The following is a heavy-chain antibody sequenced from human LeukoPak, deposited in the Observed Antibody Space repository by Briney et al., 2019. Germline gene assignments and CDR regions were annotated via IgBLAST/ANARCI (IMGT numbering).Heavy chain of an antibody. CDR3: ARARGYCSSTSCLGHPNWFDP. D-gene: IGHD2-2*01. J-gene: IGHJ5*02. CDR2: INPNSGGT. V-gene: IGHV1-2*04. Sequence: ASVKVSGKASGYTFTGYYMHWVRQAPGQGLEWMGWINPNSGGTNYAQKFQGWVTMTRDTSISTAYMELSRLRSDDTAVYYCARARGYCSSTSCLGHPNWFDPWGQGTLVTVSS. CDR1: GYTFTGYY.